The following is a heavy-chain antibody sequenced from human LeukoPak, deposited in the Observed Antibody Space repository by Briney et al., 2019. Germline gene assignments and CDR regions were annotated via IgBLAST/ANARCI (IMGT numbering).Heavy chain of an antibody. D-gene: IGHD1-26*01. V-gene: IGHV1-18*01. CDR3: AADKSRSGSYYGRWFDP. Sequence: ASVKVSCKASGYTFTSYGISWVRQAPGQGLEWMGWISAYNGNTNYAQKLQGRVTMTTDTSTSTAYMELRSLRSEDTAVYYCAADKSRSGSYYGRWFDPWGQGTLVTVSS. CDR2: ISAYNGNT. J-gene: IGHJ5*02. CDR1: GYTFTSYG.